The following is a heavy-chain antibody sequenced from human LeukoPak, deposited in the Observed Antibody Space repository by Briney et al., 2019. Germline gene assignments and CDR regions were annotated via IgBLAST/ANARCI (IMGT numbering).Heavy chain of an antibody. V-gene: IGHV3-23*01. CDR2: ISGSGGST. CDR1: GFTFSTYA. Sequence: PGGSLRLSCAASGFTFSTYARSWVRQAPGKGLEWVSAISGSGGSTDYADSVKGRFTISRDNSKNTLYVQMNSLRAEDTAVYYCAKPRDILTGYYSFDYWGQGTLVTVSS. J-gene: IGHJ4*02. CDR3: AKPRDILTGYYSFDY. D-gene: IGHD3-9*01.